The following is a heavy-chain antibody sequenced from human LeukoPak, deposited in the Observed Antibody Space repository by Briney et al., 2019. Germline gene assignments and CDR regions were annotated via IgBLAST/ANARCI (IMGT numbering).Heavy chain of an antibody. CDR1: GFTFSSYG. Sequence: GGSLRLSCAASGFTFSSYGMHWVRQAPGKGLEWVAVISYDGSNKYYADSVKGRFTISRDNSKNTLYLQMNSLRAEDTAVYYCAKDRHPRIAAAGTFFDYWGQGTLVTVSS. D-gene: IGHD6-13*01. CDR3: AKDRHPRIAAAGTFFDY. J-gene: IGHJ4*02. V-gene: IGHV3-30*18. CDR2: ISYDGSNK.